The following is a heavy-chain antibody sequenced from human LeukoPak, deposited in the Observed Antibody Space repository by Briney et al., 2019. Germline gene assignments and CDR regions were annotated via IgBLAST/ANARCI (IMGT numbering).Heavy chain of an antibody. V-gene: IGHV1-18*01. D-gene: IGHD3-22*01. Sequence: ASVKVSCKASGYTFTNYGILWVRQAPGQGLEWMGWISAYNGNTNYAQKLQGRVTMTTDTSTSTAYLELRSLRSDDTAVYYCARAGDSSAYYSNWFDPWGQGTLVTVSS. CDR3: ARAGDSSAYYSNWFDP. J-gene: IGHJ5*02. CDR1: GYTFTNYG. CDR2: ISAYNGNT.